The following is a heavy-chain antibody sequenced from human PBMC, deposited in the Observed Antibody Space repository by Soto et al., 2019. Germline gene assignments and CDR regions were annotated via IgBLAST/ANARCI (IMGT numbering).Heavy chain of an antibody. J-gene: IGHJ4*02. Sequence: QTGGSLRLSCAASGFTVSSNYMSWVRQAPGKGLEWVSVIYSGGSTYYADSVKGRFTISRDNSKNTLYLQMNSLRAEDTAVYYCASLAVAGTETFDYWGQGTLVTVS. CDR1: GFTVSSNY. CDR2: IYSGGST. CDR3: ASLAVAGTETFDY. D-gene: IGHD6-19*01. V-gene: IGHV3-53*01.